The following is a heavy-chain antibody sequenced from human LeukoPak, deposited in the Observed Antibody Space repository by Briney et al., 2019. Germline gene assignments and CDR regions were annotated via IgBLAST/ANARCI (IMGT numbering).Heavy chain of an antibody. D-gene: IGHD3-16*02. J-gene: IGHJ4*02. V-gene: IGHV3-33*01. CDR3: ARDFELSH. CDR1: GFTFSSHG. Sequence: GGSLRLSCAASGFTFSSHGTHWVRQASGKGLECVALKWYDGSSKHYADSVRGRFTISRDNSKNTLYLQRNSLRAEDTAVYYCARDFELSHWGQGTLVTVSS. CDR2: KWYDGSSK.